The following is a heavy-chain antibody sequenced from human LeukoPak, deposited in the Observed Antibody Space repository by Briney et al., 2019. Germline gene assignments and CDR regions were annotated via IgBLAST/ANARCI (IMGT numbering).Heavy chain of an antibody. CDR2: ISHIGST. D-gene: IGHD1-14*01. J-gene: IGHJ3*02. Sequence: PSETLTLTCTVSGASISGHYLTWIRQPPGKGLEWIGYISHIGSTNYNPSLKSRVTISVDTSKNQFSLKLTSVTAADTAFYDCARDRISINALDMWGQGTMVTVSS. V-gene: IGHV4-59*11. CDR3: ARDRISINALDM. CDR1: GASISGHY.